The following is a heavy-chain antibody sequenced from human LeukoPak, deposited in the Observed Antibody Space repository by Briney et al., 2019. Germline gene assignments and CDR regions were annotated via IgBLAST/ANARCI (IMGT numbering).Heavy chain of an antibody. CDR2: INPSGGST. Sequence: VASVKVSCKASGYTFTSYYMHWVRQAPGQGLEWMGIINPSGGSTSYAQKFQGRVTMTRDMSTSTVYMELSSLRSEDTAVYYCARGIAAAGTRMKKNYYYYMDVWGKGTTVTVSS. D-gene: IGHD6-13*01. CDR3: ARGIAAAGTRMKKNYYYYMDV. V-gene: IGHV1-46*01. J-gene: IGHJ6*03. CDR1: GYTFTSYY.